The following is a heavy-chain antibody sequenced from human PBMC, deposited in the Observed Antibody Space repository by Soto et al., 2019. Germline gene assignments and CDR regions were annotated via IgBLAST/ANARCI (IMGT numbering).Heavy chain of an antibody. Sequence: EVQLLESGGGLVQPGGSLRLSCAASGFTFSSYAMSWVRQAPGKGLEWVSAISGSGGSTYYADSVKGRFTISRDNSKNTLYLPINSLRAEDTAVYYCALWGVDYYYGMDVWGQGTTVTVSS. D-gene: IGHD3-10*01. J-gene: IGHJ6*02. CDR3: ALWGVDYYYGMDV. CDR1: GFTFSSYA. CDR2: ISGSGGST. V-gene: IGHV3-23*01.